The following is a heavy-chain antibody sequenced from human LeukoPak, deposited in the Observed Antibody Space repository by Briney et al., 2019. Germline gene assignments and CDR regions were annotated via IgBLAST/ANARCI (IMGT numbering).Heavy chain of an antibody. Sequence: PSETLSLTCTVSGGPISSSSYCWGWIRQPPGKGLEWIGSIYYSGSTYYNPSLKSRVTISVDTSKNQFSLKLSSVTAADTAVYYCANSANYGGNSGYFDCWGQGTLVTVSS. CDR2: IYYSGST. D-gene: IGHD4-23*01. V-gene: IGHV4-39*01. CDR1: GGPISSSSYC. J-gene: IGHJ4*02. CDR3: ANSANYGGNSGYFDC.